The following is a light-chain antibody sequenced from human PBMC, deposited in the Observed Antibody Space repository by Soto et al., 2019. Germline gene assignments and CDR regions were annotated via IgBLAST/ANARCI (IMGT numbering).Light chain of an antibody. CDR3: CSYASSTSYV. V-gene: IGLV2-14*03. J-gene: IGLJ1*01. Sequence: SVLTQPACVSGSPGQSITISCTGTSSDVGGYNFVTWYQQHPGEAPKLMIHDVSSRASGVPNRFSGSKSGTTASLTISGLQAEDEADYYCCSYASSTSYVFGTGTKVTVL. CDR1: SSDVGGYNF. CDR2: DVS.